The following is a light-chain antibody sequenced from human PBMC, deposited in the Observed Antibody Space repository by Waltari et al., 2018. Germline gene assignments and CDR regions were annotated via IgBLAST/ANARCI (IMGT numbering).Light chain of an antibody. CDR1: RDINNY. Sequence: DIQMTQSPSSLSASVGDRVTITCQASRDINNYLNWYQQKPGKAPKLLIYDASTLETGVPSRFSGSGSGTDIVFTISRLQPEDIATYYCQHYDGVPPWTFGQGTRVDFK. J-gene: IGKJ1*01. CDR2: DAS. CDR3: QHYDGVPPWT. V-gene: IGKV1-33*01.